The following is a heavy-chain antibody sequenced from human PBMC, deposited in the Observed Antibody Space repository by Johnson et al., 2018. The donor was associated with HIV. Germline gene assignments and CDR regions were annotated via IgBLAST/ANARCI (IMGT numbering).Heavy chain of an antibody. D-gene: IGHD6-19*01. CDR1: GFTFSSYD. V-gene: IGHV3-13*01. CDR3: AKDRGSGWYWDAFDI. Sequence: VQLVESGGGLVQPGGSLRLSCAASGFTFSSYDMHWVRQATGKGLEWVSAIGTAGDTYYPGSVKGRFTISRENAKNTLYLQMNSLRAEDTAVYYCAKDRGSGWYWDAFDIWGQGTMVTVSS. CDR2: IGTAGDT. J-gene: IGHJ3*02.